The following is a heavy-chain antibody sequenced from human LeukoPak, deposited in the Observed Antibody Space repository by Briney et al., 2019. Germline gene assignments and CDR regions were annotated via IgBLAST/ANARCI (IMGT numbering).Heavy chain of an antibody. Sequence: ASVTVSFTASGYTFTVYYMHWVRQAPGQGLEWMGWINPNSGGTNYSQKFQGRVTTTRDTSISTPYMELSRLRSDDTAVYYCARDQSGSSSCWGQGTLVTVSS. CDR3: ARDQSGSSSC. J-gene: IGHJ4*02. V-gene: IGHV1-2*02. D-gene: IGHD6-13*01. CDR1: GYTFTVYY. CDR2: INPNSGGT.